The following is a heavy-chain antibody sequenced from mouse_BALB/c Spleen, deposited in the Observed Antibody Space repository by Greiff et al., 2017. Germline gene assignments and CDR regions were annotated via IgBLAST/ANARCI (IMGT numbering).Heavy chain of an antibody. V-gene: IGHV5-17*02. J-gene: IGHJ2*01. CDR2: ISSGSSTI. D-gene: IGHD1-1*01. Sequence: EVQRVESGGGLVQPGGSRKLSCAASGFTFSSFGMHWVRQAPEKGLEWVAYISSGSSTIYYADTVKGRFTISRDNPKNTLFLQMTSLRSEDTAMYYCAREDGSSYFDYWGQGTTLTVSS. CDR3: AREDGSSYFDY. CDR1: GFTFSSFG.